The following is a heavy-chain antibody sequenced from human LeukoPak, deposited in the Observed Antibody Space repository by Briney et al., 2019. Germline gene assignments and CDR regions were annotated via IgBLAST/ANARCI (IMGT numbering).Heavy chain of an antibody. CDR3: ARSSVGARRRIDY. V-gene: IGHV1-8*01. D-gene: IGHD1-26*01. J-gene: IGHJ4*02. CDR2: MNPNSGNT. CDR1: GYTFTSYD. Sequence: GASVKVSCKASGYTFTSYDINWVRQATGRGLEWMGWMNPNSGNTGYAQKFQGRVTMTRSTSINTAYMELNRLTSEDTAVYYCARSSVGARRRIDYWGQGSLVTVSS.